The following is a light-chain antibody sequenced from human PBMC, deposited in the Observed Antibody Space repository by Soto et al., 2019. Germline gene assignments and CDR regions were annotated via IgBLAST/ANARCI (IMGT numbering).Light chain of an antibody. CDR3: SSHTSSSTLV. CDR1: SSDVGGYNY. V-gene: IGLV2-14*01. Sequence: QSALTQPASVSGSPGQSITISCTGTSSDVGGYNYVSWYQQHPGKAPKLMIYEVSNRPSWVSNRVSGSKSGNTASLTSSGLQAEDEADYYCSSHTSSSTLVFGGGTKLTVL. J-gene: IGLJ2*01. CDR2: EVS.